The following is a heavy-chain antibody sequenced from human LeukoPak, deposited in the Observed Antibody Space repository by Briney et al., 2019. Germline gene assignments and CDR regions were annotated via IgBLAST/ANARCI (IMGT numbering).Heavy chain of an antibody. Sequence: GASVKVSCKASGYTFTGYYMHWVRQAPGQGLEWMGWINPNSGGTNYAQKFQGRVTMTRDTSISTAYMELSRLRSDDTAVYYCARDRTVTNRGKEYYFDYWGQGTLVTVSS. CDR2: INPNSGGT. CDR3: ARDRTVTNRGKEYYFDY. CDR1: GYTFTGYY. D-gene: IGHD4-17*01. J-gene: IGHJ4*02. V-gene: IGHV1-2*02.